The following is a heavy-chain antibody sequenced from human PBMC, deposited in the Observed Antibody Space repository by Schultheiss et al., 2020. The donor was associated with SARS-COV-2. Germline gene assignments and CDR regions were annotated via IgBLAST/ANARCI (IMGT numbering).Heavy chain of an antibody. D-gene: IGHD3-9*01. Sequence: GGSLRLSCITSGFTFGDYAMSWFRQAPGKGLVWVSRVNPDGSHTTYADSVKGRFTISRDNAKDTLYLQMNSLRAEDTAVFYCAKVPNYDLLISPYKGYHLDYWGQGTLVTVSS. V-gene: IGHV3-74*03. CDR2: VNPDGSHT. CDR1: GFTFGDYA. CDR3: AKVPNYDLLISPYKGYHLDY. J-gene: IGHJ4*02.